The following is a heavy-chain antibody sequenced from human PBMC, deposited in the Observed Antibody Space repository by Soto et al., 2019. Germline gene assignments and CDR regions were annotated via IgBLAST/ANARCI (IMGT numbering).Heavy chain of an antibody. CDR1: GYTFTSYG. CDR3: ARDAAYGGNSLSGGGT. CDR2: ISAYNGNT. J-gene: IGHJ5*02. D-gene: IGHD4-17*01. Sequence: QVQLVQSGAEVKKPGASVKVSCKASGYTFTSYGISWVRQAPGQGLEWMGWISAYNGNTNYAQKLQGRVTMTTYSSTSTAYMELRSLRSDDTAVYYCARDAAYGGNSLSGGGTWGQGTLVTVSS. V-gene: IGHV1-18*01.